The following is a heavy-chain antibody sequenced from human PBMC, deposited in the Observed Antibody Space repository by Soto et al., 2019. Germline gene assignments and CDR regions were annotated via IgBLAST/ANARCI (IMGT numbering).Heavy chain of an antibody. CDR2: IKQDGSEG. V-gene: IGHV3-7*01. CDR1: GFTFSSFC. CDR3: ARLRADY. Sequence: EALLVESGGGLVQPGGSLRLSCAASGFTFSSFCMTWVRRAQGKGLEWVANIKQDGSEGYYADSVRGRFTISRDNAKNSLYLQMNSLRVEDTAVYYCARLRADYWGQGTLVSVSS. J-gene: IGHJ4*02. D-gene: IGHD4-17*01.